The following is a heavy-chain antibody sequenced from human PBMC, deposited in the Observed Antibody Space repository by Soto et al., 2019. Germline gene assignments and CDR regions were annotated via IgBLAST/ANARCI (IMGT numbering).Heavy chain of an antibody. CDR3: TRGPRPTSVGTGAY. Sequence: EVQLVESGGGLVQPGGSLRLSCAASGFTFSTYWMHWVRQAPGKGLVWVSRINYDGSSTDYADSVKGRFTISRDNAMNTLYLQMNPLTAEDTAVYYCTRGPRPTSVGTGAYWGQGTLVTVSS. CDR2: INYDGSST. D-gene: IGHD3-10*01. V-gene: IGHV3-74*01. CDR1: GFTFSTYW. J-gene: IGHJ4*02.